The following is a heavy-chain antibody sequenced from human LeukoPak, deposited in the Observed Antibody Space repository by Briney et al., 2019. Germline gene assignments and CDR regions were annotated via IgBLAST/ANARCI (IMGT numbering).Heavy chain of an antibody. J-gene: IGHJ6*03. CDR2: ISYSGTT. V-gene: IGHV4-34*01. CDR1: GESFSGYY. Sequence: SETLSLTCAVYGESFSGYYWGWVRQPPGKGLEWIGTISYSGTTYYSPSLKSRVTISLDTSKNQFSLKLSSVTAADTAIYYCARDFSSSSTVYYYYYMDVWGKGTTVTVSS. CDR3: ARDFSSSSTVYYYYYMDV. D-gene: IGHD6-6*01.